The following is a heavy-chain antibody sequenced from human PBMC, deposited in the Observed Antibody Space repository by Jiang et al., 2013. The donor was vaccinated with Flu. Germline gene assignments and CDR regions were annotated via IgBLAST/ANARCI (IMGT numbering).Heavy chain of an antibody. J-gene: IGHJ4*02. V-gene: IGHV1-69*01. Sequence: TFSSYAISWVRQAPGQGLEWMGGIIPIFGTANYAQKFQGRVTITADESTSTAYMELSSLRSEDTAVYYCASLADREYSYGSVPLPDWGQGTLVTVSS. CDR2: IIPIFGTA. CDR1: TFSSYA. CDR3: ASLADREYSYGSVPLPD. D-gene: IGHD5-18*01.